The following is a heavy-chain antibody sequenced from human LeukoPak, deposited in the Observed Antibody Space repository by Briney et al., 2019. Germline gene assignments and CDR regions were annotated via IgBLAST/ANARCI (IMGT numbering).Heavy chain of an antibody. CDR3: VREVSGDPWHNWFDP. J-gene: IGHJ5*02. D-gene: IGHD4-17*01. Sequence: PGGSLRLSCVASGFTVSGNYMTWVRQAPGKGLEWVAVIWYDGSNKYYADSVKGRFTISRDNSKNTLFLQMNSLRAEDTAVYYCVREVSGDPWHNWFDPWGQGTLVTVSS. CDR1: GFTVSGNY. CDR2: IWYDGSNK. V-gene: IGHV3-33*08.